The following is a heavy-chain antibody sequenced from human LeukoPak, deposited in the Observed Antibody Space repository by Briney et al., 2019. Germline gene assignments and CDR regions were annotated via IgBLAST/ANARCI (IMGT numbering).Heavy chain of an antibody. V-gene: IGHV1-69*13. Sequence: ASVKVSCKASGGTFSSYAISWVRQAPGQGLEWMGGIIPIFGTANYAQKFQGRVTITADESTSTAYMELSSLRSEDTAVYYCAVAYCSGGSCYPDVWGQGTTVTVSS. CDR3: AVAYCSGGSCYPDV. J-gene: IGHJ6*02. CDR1: GGTFSSYA. CDR2: IIPIFGTA. D-gene: IGHD2-15*01.